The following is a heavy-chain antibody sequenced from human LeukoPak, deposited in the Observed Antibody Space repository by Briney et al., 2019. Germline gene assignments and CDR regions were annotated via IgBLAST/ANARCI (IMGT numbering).Heavy chain of an antibody. D-gene: IGHD6-19*01. CDR1: DDSINRDF. CDR3: ARLPDISGWPFDY. V-gene: IGHV4-59*01. Sequence: PSETLSLTCTASDDSINRDFWTWIRQPPGGGLEWIGYIRHSGRTEYNPSLQNRVTISIDRSKNQFSLRLTSVTAADTAIYYCARLPDISGWPFDYWGQGMLVTVSS. J-gene: IGHJ4*02. CDR2: IRHSGRT.